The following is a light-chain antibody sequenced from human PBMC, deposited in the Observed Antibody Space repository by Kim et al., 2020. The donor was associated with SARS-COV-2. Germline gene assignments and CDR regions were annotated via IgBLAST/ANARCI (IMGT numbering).Light chain of an antibody. CDR1: SGSLATNS. Sequence: NFMLTQTHSMSESPGKTVTFSCTRNSGSLATNSVQWYQQRPGSAPRTLIFEGDQRPSGVPDRFSGSIDSSSNSASLTISGLKTEDEADYYCQSYDSNNHWVFGGGTQLTVL. J-gene: IGLJ3*02. CDR2: EGD. V-gene: IGLV6-57*04. CDR3: QSYDSNNHWV.